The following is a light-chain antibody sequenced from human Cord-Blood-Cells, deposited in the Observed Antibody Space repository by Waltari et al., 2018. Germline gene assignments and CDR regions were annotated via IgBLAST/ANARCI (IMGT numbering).Light chain of an antibody. J-gene: IGLJ3*02. CDR3: YSTDSSGNHWV. CDR2: EDS. V-gene: IGLV3-10*01. CDR1: ALPKKY. Sequence: SYELTQPPSVSVSPGQTARIPCSGDALPKKYAYWYQQKSGQAHVLVIYEDSKRPSGIPERFSGSSSGTMATLTISGAQVEDEADYYCYSTDSSGNHWVFGGGTKLTVL.